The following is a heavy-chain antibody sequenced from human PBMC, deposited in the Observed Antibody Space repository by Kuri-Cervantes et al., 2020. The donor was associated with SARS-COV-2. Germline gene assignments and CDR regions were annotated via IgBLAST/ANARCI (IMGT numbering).Heavy chain of an antibody. CDR3: ARRVVVVPAAIAGWFDP. J-gene: IGHJ5*02. D-gene: IGHD2-2*01. CDR1: GYSISSGYY. Sequence: SETLSLTCTVSGYSISSGYYWGWIRQPPGKGLEWIGSIYHSGSTYYNPSLKSRVTISVDTSKNQFSLKLSSVTAADTAMYYCARRVVVVPAAIAGWFDPWGQGTLVTVSS. V-gene: IGHV4-38-2*02. CDR2: IYHSGST.